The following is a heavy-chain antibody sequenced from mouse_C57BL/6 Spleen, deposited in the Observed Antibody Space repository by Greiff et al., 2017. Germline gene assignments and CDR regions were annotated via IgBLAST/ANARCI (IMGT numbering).Heavy chain of an antibody. CDR1: GFTFTDYY. Sequence: EVKLVESGGGLVQPGGSLSLSCAASGFTFTDYYMSWVRQPPGKALEWLGFIRNKANGYTTEYSASVKGRFTISRDNSQSILYLQMNALRAEDSATYYCARTPYDYDSLYYAMDYWGQGTSVTVSS. CDR3: ARTPYDYDSLYYAMDY. V-gene: IGHV7-3*01. D-gene: IGHD2-4*01. CDR2: IRNKANGYTT. J-gene: IGHJ4*01.